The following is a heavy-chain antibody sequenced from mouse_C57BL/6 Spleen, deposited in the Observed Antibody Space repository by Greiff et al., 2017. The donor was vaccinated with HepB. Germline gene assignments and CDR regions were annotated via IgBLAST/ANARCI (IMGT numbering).Heavy chain of an antibody. CDR1: GVDFSRYW. CDR2: INPDSSTI. J-gene: IGHJ3*01. CDR3: ARQDYYGSSLAY. D-gene: IGHD1-1*01. Sequence: AAEGVDFSRYWMSWVRRAPGKGLEWIGEINPDSSTINYAPSLKDKFIISRDNAKNTLYLQMSKVRSEDTALYYCARQDYYGSSLAYWGQGTLVTVSS. V-gene: IGHV4-1*01.